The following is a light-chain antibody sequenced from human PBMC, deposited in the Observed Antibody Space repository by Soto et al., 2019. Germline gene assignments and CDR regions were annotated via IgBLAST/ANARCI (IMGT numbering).Light chain of an antibody. V-gene: IGKV3-11*01. J-gene: IGKJ2*01. CDR1: QSVSSY. Sequence: EIVLKQSPATVSLSPGERATLSCRASQSVSSYLAWYQQRPGQAPRLLIYDASTRATGIPARFSGSGSGTDFTLTISSLEPEDFAVYYCQQRSNWPPPYTFGQGTKLEIK. CDR3: QQRSNWPPPYT. CDR2: DAS.